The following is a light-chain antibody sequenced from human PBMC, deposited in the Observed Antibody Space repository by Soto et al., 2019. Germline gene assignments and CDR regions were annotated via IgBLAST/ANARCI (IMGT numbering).Light chain of an antibody. CDR1: QSVSSN. V-gene: IGKV3D-15*01. CDR2: GAS. CDR3: QHYHNWVT. Sequence: EIVMTQSPGTLSLSLGETATLSCGASQSVSSNLAWYQQNPGQAPRLLIYGASTRATDIPARFSGSGSGTEFTLTISGLQSEDFAVYYCQHYHNWVTLGGGTKVDIK. J-gene: IGKJ4*01.